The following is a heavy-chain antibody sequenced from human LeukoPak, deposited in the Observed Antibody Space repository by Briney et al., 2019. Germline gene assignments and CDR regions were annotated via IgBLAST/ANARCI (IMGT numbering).Heavy chain of an antibody. CDR3: TSTYDSSGGRHADWFDP. CDR2: IRSKANSYAT. Sequence: PGGSLRLSCAASGFTFSGSAMHWVRQASGKGVEWVGRIRSKANSYATAYAASVKGRFTISRDDSKNTAYLQMNSLKTEDTSVYYCTSTYDSSGGRHADWFDPWGQGTLVTVSS. CDR1: GFTFSGSA. J-gene: IGHJ5*02. V-gene: IGHV3-73*01. D-gene: IGHD3-22*01.